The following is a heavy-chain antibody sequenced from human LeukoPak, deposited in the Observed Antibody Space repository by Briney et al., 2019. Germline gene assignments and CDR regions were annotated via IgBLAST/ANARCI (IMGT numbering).Heavy chain of an antibody. J-gene: IGHJ4*02. CDR2: LYSGGST. D-gene: IGHD3-10*01. Sequence: PGGSLRLSCAASGFTFSSYWMHWVRQAPGKGLECVSVLYSGGSTYYADSVKGRFIISRDNSKNALYLQLNSLRAEDTAVYYCARHRDGSGSYVGYWGQGTLVTVSS. V-gene: IGHV3-66*04. CDR1: GFTFSSYW. CDR3: ARHRDGSGSYVGY.